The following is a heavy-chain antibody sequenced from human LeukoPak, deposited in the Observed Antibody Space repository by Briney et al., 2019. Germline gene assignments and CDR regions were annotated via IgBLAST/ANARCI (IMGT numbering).Heavy chain of an antibody. CDR3: ARRAWGYCSGGSCSWYFDY. J-gene: IGHJ4*02. D-gene: IGHD2-15*01. V-gene: IGHV4-39*01. CDR1: GGSISSSSYY. Sequence: SETLSLTCTVSGGSISSSSYYWGWIRQPPGKGLEWIGSIYYSGSTYYNPSLKSRVTISVDTSKNQFSLKLSSVTAADTAVYYCARRAWGYCSGGSCSWYFDYWGQGTLVTVSS. CDR2: IYYSGST.